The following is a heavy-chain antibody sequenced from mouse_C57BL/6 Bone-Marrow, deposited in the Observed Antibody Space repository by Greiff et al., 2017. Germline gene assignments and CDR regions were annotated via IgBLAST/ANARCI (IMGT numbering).Heavy chain of an antibody. CDR2: ISSGGSYT. CDR1: GFTFSSYG. J-gene: IGHJ2*01. Sequence: EVKLEESGGDLVKPGGSLKLSCAASGFTFSSYGMSWVRPTPDKRLEWVATISSGGSYTYYPDSVKGRFTISRDNAKNTLYLQMSSLKSEDTAMYYCARERRYYYGSSYRGDYFDYWGQGTTLTVSS. CDR3: ARERRYYYGSSYRGDYFDY. V-gene: IGHV5-6*02. D-gene: IGHD1-1*01.